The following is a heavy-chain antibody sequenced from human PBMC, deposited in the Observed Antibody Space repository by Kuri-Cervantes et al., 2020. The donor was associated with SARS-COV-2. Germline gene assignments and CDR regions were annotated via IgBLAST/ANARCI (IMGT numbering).Heavy chain of an antibody. J-gene: IGHJ1*01. D-gene: IGHD4-23*01. V-gene: IGHV1-2*02. Sequence: ASVKVSCKTSGYIFTDFYVYWVRQAPGQGLEWMGWINPNSGGTNYAQKFQGRVTMTRDTSISTAYMELSRLRSDDTAVYYCARYPIFGGFLYFQHWGQGTLVTVSS. CDR3: ARYPIFGGFLYFQH. CDR1: GYIFTDFY. CDR2: INPNSGGT.